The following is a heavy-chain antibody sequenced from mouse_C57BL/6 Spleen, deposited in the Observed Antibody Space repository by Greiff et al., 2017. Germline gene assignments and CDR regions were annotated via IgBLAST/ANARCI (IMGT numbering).Heavy chain of an antibody. CDR2: IYPGDGDT. Sequence: VQGVESGPELVKPGASVKISCKASGYAFSSSWLNWVKQRPGTGLEWIGRIYPGDGDTNYNGEFKGKATLTADKSSSTAYMQLSSLTSEDSAVYFCARWSGVTTDNFDYWGQGTTLTVSS. CDR1: GYAFSSSW. D-gene: IGHD1-1*01. CDR3: ARWSGVTTDNFDY. J-gene: IGHJ2*01. V-gene: IGHV1-82*01.